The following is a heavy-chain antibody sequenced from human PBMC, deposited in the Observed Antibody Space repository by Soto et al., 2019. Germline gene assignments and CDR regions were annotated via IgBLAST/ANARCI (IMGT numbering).Heavy chain of an antibody. J-gene: IGHJ4*02. CDR3: ARDSCSGGSCYLP. CDR2: IIPILGIA. D-gene: IGHD2-15*01. V-gene: IGHV1-69*04. Sequence: SVKVSCKTSGGTFSSYTISWVRQAPGQGLEWMGRIIPILGIANYAQKFQGRVTINADKSTSTAYMELSRLRSEDTAVYYCARDSCSGGSCYLPWGQGTLVTVSS. CDR1: GGTFSSYT.